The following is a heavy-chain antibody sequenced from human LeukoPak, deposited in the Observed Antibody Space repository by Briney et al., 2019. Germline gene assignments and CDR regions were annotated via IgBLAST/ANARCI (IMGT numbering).Heavy chain of an antibody. V-gene: IGHV3-21*06. CDR2: ISSSSSYI. Sequence: GGSLRLSCAASGFTFSSYWMNWARQAPGKGLEWVSCISSSSSYIYYADSVKGRFTISRDNAKNSVYLQMNGLRAEDTAVYCCTRLAAAGSGRWAPDYWGQGTLVTVSS. CDR1: GFTFSSYW. D-gene: IGHD1-14*01. J-gene: IGHJ4*02. CDR3: TRLAAAGSGRWAPDY.